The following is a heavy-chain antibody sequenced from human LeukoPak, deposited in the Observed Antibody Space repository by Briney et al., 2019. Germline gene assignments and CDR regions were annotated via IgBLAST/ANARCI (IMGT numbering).Heavy chain of an antibody. V-gene: IGHV3-23*01. J-gene: IGHJ4*02. Sequence: GGSLRLSCAASGSTFSSYAMSWVRQAPGKGLEWVSAISGSGGSTYYADSVKGRFTISRDNSKNTLYLQMNSLRAEDTAVYYCAKGLGPLAATPLEYWGQGTLVTVSS. CDR2: ISGSGGST. D-gene: IGHD2-15*01. CDR1: GSTFSSYA. CDR3: AKGLGPLAATPLEY.